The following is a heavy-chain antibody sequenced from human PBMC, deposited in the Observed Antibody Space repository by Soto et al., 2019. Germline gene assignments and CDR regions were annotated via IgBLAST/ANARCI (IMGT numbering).Heavy chain of an antibody. CDR3: AGMSFTVFGEVIDNFYFYGMDV. CDR1: GGSISSYY. Sequence: PSETQSLTCNVSGGSISSYYRTWIRQPPGKGLEWIGYVYKTGSTNYNPSLKSRVTISLDTSKNQFFLNLSSVTSADTAVYYCAGMSFTVFGEVIDNFYFYGMDVWGQGTTVTVSS. V-gene: IGHV4-59*03. J-gene: IGHJ6*02. CDR2: VYKTGST. D-gene: IGHD3-3*01.